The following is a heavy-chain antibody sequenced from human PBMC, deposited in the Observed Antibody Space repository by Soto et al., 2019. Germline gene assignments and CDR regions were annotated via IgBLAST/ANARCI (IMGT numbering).Heavy chain of an antibody. CDR1: GFTFSDSY. J-gene: IGHJ6*02. CDR3: ARVSWREKYGMDV. Sequence: QVQLVESGGGLVKPGGSVRLSCAASGFTFSDSYMSWIRQAPGKGLEWISYITFSGNTVYYADSLKGRFTISRDNAKNTLYLQMNRLRAEDTAVYYCARVSWREKYGMDVWGQGTTVTVSS. V-gene: IGHV3-11*01. CDR2: ITFSGNTV.